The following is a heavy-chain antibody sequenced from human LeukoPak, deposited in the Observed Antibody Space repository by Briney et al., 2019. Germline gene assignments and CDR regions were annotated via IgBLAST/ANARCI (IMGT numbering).Heavy chain of an antibody. V-gene: IGHV3-23*01. D-gene: IGHD3-22*01. Sequence: GGSLRLSCAASGFTFNSYAMSWVRQAPGKGLEWVSAISGSGGSTYYADSVKGRFTISRDNSKNTLYLQMNSLRAEDTAVYYCAKSSMIVVVMYYFDYWGQGTLVTVSS. CDR3: AKSSMIVVVMYYFDY. J-gene: IGHJ4*02. CDR2: ISGSGGST. CDR1: GFTFNSYA.